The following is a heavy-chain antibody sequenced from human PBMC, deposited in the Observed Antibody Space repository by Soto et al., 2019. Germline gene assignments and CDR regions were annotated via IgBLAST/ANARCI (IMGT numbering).Heavy chain of an antibody. V-gene: IGHV4-34*01. CDR1: GGFFTGYH. J-gene: IGHJ4*02. CDR3: LKGCLPDH. CDR2: NNHGGAT. Sequence: PETLSLTCVVSGGFFTGYHSRWYRQPPGEGLEWVGANNHGGATNYNPSLQSRVTKSVDTTKNEVAMTVRSVTAAVMDVYCVLKGCLPDHWGQGTLVTVSS.